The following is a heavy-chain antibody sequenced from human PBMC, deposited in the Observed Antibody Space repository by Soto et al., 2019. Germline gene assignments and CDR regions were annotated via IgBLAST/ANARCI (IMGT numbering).Heavy chain of an antibody. D-gene: IGHD3-22*01. Sequence: SETLSLTCFVSGGAIRSGGYYWSWNRQHPGKGVGWRGYIHYGGSTYYNPSLKSRVTISVDTSKNQFSLKLSSVTAADTAVYYWALAGLYYGRSGDLVWGKGPLVTVFS. CDR1: GGAIRSGGYY. CDR3: ALAGLYYGRSGDLV. J-gene: IGHJ1*01. CDR2: IHYGGST. V-gene: IGHV4-31*03.